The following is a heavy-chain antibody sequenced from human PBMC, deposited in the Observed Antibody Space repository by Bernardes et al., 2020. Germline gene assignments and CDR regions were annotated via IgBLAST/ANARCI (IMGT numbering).Heavy chain of an antibody. CDR1: GFTFSSYG. D-gene: IGHD6-19*01. CDR3: AREGHSNGWHIFDY. J-gene: IGHJ4*02. V-gene: IGHV3-33*01. CDR2: IWYDGSNK. Sequence: GSLRLSCAASGFTFSSYGMHWVRQAPGKGLKWVAVIWYDGSNKYYADSVKGRFTISRDNSKNTLYLQMNSLRAEDTAVYYCAREGHSNGWHIFDYWGQGTLVTVSS.